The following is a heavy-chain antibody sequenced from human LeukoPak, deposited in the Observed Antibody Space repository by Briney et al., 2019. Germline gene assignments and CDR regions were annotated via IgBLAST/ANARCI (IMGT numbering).Heavy chain of an antibody. CDR3: AKEWYSSGCPGY. V-gene: IGHV3-30*18. D-gene: IGHD6-19*01. J-gene: IGHJ4*02. Sequence: PGGSLRLSCAASGFTFSSYGMHWGRQAPGKGLEWVAVISYDGSNKYYADSVKGRFTISRDNSKNTLYLQMNSLRAEDTAVYYCAKEWYSSGCPGYWGQGTLVTVSS. CDR2: ISYDGSNK. CDR1: GFTFSSYG.